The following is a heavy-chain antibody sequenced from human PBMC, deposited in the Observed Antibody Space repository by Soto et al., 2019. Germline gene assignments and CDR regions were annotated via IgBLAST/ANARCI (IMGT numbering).Heavy chain of an antibody. CDR3: AGETFYYGSGSYHY. Sequence: SETLSLTCAVSGGSISSGGSSWNWIRQPPGKGLEWIGYLHHSGSTYYNPSLKSRVTISIDRSKNQFSLKLTSVTAADTAVYYCAGETFYYGSGSYHYWGQGTLVTVSS. CDR1: GGSISSGGSS. V-gene: IGHV4-30-2*01. J-gene: IGHJ4*02. D-gene: IGHD3-10*01. CDR2: LHHSGST.